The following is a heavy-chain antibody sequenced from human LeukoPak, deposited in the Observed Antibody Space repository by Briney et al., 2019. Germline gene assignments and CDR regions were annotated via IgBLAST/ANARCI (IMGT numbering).Heavy chain of an antibody. D-gene: IGHD3-16*01. CDR2: IKQDGSEK. CDR1: GFTFSSYW. J-gene: IGHJ4*02. Sequence: PGGSLRLSCAASGFTFSSYWMSWVRQAPGKGLEWVANIKQDGSEKYYVDSVEGRFTISRDNAKNSPYLQMNSLRVEDTAVYYCATSHWGGRDYWGQGTLVTVSS. CDR3: ATSHWGGRDY. V-gene: IGHV3-7*01.